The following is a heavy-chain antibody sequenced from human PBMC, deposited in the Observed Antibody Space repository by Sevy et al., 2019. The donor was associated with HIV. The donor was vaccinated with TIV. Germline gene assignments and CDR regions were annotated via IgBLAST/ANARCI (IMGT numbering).Heavy chain of an antibody. CDR3: ARGTYYYDSSGYGGYFQH. CDR2: IWYDGSNK. J-gene: IGHJ1*01. V-gene: IGHV3-33*01. D-gene: IGHD3-22*01. CDR1: GFTFSSYG. Sequence: GESLKISCAASGFTFSSYGMHWVRQAPGKGLEWVAVIWYDGSNKYYADSVKGRFTISRDNSKNTLYLQMNSLRAEDTAVYYCARGTYYYDSSGYGGYFQHWGQGTLVTVSS.